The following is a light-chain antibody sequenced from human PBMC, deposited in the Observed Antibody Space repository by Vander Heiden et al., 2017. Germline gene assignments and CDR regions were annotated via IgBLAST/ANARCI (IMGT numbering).Light chain of an antibody. J-gene: IGKJ1*01. CDR1: QSISSW. CDR2: KAS. Sequence: DIQMIQSPSTLSASVGDRVTLTCRASQSISSWLAWYQQKPGKAPKLLIYKASSVESGVPSRFSSSGSGTEFTLTISSLQPDDFATYYCQQYNSYSGTFGQGTKVEIK. CDR3: QQYNSYSGT. V-gene: IGKV1-5*03.